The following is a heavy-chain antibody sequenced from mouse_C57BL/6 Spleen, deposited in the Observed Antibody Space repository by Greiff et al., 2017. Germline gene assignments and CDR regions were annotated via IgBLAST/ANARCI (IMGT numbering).Heavy chain of an antibody. V-gene: IGHV14-1*01. CDR2: IDPEDGDT. Sequence: VQLQQSGAELVRPGASVKLSCTASGFNIKDYYMHWVKQRPEQGLEWIGRIDPEDGDTDYAPKFPGKATMTADTSSNTAYLQLSSLTSEDTDVYYCTYSNNLDYWGQGTTLTVSS. CDR1: GFNIKDYY. CDR3: TYSNNLDY. J-gene: IGHJ2*01. D-gene: IGHD2-5*01.